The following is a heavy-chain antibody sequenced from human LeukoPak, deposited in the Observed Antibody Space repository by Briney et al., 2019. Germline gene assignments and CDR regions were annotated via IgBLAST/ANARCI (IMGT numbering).Heavy chain of an antibody. CDR3: ARRRGSGSYYKAYYYYYCMDV. Sequence: PSETLSLTCAVYGGSFSGYYWSWIRQPPGKGLEWIGEINHSGSTNYNPSLKSRVTISVDTSKNQFSLKLSSVTAADTAVYYCARRRGSGSYYKAYYYYYCMDVWGKGTTVTISS. CDR2: INHSGST. V-gene: IGHV4-34*01. J-gene: IGHJ6*03. CDR1: GGSFSGYY. D-gene: IGHD3-10*01.